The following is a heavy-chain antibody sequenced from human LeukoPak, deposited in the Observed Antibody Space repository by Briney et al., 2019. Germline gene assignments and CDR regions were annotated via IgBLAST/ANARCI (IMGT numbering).Heavy chain of an antibody. J-gene: IGHJ6*02. CDR2: IYPGDSDT. D-gene: IGHD6-13*01. V-gene: IGHV5-51*01. CDR1: GYSFTSYW. Sequence: GESLKISCKGSGYSFTSYWIGWVRQMPRKGLEWMGIIYPGDSDTRYSPSFQGQVTISADKSISTAYLQWSSLKASDTAMYYCARPLAAASMMDGMDVWGQGTTVTVSS. CDR3: ARPLAAASMMDGMDV.